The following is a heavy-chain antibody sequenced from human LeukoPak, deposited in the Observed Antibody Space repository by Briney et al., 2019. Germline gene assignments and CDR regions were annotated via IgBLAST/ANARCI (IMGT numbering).Heavy chain of an antibody. CDR2: IYSGGST. CDR1: GFTVSSNY. V-gene: IGHV3-53*01. Sequence: GGSLRLSCAASGFTVSSNYMSWVRQAPGKGLEWVSVIYSGGSTYYADSVKGRFTISRDNSKNTLYLQMNSLRAEDTAVYYCARVPLGGGYRLEREAFDIWGQGTMVTVSS. CDR3: ARVPLGGGYRLEREAFDI. D-gene: IGHD3-16*02. J-gene: IGHJ3*02.